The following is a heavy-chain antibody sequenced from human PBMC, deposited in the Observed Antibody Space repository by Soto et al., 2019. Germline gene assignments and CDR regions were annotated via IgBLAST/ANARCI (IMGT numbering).Heavy chain of an antibody. J-gene: IGHJ5*02. Sequence: SETLSLTGTVSGGSVSSGSYYWSWIRQPPGKGLEWIGYIYYSGSTNYNPSLKSRVTISVDTSKDQFSLKLSSVTAADTAVYYCALSAKWLDNWFDPWGQGTLVTVSS. CDR1: GGSVSSGSYY. CDR3: ALSAKWLDNWFDP. V-gene: IGHV4-61*01. CDR2: IYYSGST. D-gene: IGHD3-22*01.